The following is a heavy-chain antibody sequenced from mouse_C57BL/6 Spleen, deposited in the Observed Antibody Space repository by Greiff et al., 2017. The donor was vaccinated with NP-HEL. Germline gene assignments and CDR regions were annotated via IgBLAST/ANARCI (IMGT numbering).Heavy chain of an antibody. CDR1: GYTFTDYN. J-gene: IGHJ3*01. CDR3: ARTPWFAY. Sequence: VHVKQSGPELVKPGASVKIPCKASGYTFTDYNMDWVKQSHGKSLEWIGDINPNNGGTIYNQKFKGKATLTVDKSSSTAYMELRSLTSEDTAVYYCARTPWFAYWGQGTLVTVSA. CDR2: INPNNGGT. V-gene: IGHV1-18*01.